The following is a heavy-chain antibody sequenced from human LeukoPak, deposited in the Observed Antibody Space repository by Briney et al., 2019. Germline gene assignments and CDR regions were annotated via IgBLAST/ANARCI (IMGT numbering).Heavy chain of an antibody. CDR1: GFTFDDYT. D-gene: IGHD4-17*01. Sequence: PGRSLRLSCAASGFTFDDYTMHWVRQAPGKGLEWVSLISWDGGSTSYADSVKGRFTISRDNSKNSLYLQMNSLRTEDTALYYCAKAYGDLTAGFDYWGQGTLVTVSS. CDR2: ISWDGGST. V-gene: IGHV3-43*01. CDR3: AKAYGDLTAGFDY. J-gene: IGHJ4*02.